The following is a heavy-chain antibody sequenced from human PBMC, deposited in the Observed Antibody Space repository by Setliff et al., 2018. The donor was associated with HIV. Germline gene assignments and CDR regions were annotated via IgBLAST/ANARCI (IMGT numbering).Heavy chain of an antibody. CDR1: GASISSDNYY. CDR3: ATCSSSACHVYDY. J-gene: IGHJ4*02. D-gene: IGHD6-19*01. Sequence: SETLSLTCTVSGASISSDNYYWSWIRQPAGKRLEWIGHIYTSGNTNYNPSPKSRITISVDTSKNQFSLKLTSVTAADTAVYYCATCSSSACHVYDYWGQGTLVTV. V-gene: IGHV4-61*09. CDR2: IYTSGNT.